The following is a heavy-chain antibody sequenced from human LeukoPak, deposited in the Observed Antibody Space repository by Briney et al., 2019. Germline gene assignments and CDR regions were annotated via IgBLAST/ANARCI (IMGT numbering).Heavy chain of an antibody. CDR1: GFTFSNYA. J-gene: IGHJ5*02. CDR3: AKDRSGSFPNWFDP. V-gene: IGHV3-30-3*01. D-gene: IGHD3-10*01. CDR2: TSYDGSNK. Sequence: PGGSLRLSCAASGFTFSNYAMHWVRQAPGKGLEWVAVTSYDGSNKYYADSVKGRFTISRDNSKNTLYLQMNSLRGEDTAVYYCAKDRSGSFPNWFDPWGQGTLVTVSS.